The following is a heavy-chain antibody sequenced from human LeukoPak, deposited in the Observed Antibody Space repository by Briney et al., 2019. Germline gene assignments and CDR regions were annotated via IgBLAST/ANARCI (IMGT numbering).Heavy chain of an antibody. Sequence: GGSLRLSCAASGFIFSSAWMSWVRQAPGKGLEWVGHIKTKIDGGTTDYAAPVKGRFTISRDDSKNTLYLQMNSLKTEDTAVYYCTTRPITGTLWGQGTLVTVSS. D-gene: IGHD1-7*01. CDR2: IKTKIDGGTT. CDR3: TTRPITGTL. V-gene: IGHV3-15*01. CDR1: GFIFSSAW. J-gene: IGHJ4*02.